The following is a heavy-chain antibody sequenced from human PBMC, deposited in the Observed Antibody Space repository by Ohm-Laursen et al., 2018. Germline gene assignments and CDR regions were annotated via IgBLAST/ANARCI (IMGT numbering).Heavy chain of an antibody. J-gene: IGHJ6*02. Sequence: SVKVSCKASGYTFSSFFMHWVRQAPGQGLEWMGIINPSGGTTSHARKFQGRVTMTRDTSTSTVYMQLSSLTSEDTAVYYCARWVGGMDVWGQGTTVTVSS. CDR3: ARWVGGMDV. CDR1: GYTFSSFF. CDR2: INPSGGTT. D-gene: IGHD3-10*01. V-gene: IGHV1-46*01.